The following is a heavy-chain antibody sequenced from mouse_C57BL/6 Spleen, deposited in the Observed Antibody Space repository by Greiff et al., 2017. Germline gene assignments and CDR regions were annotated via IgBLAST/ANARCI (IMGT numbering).Heavy chain of an antibody. CDR3: ARGGADYYGSSYLYYFDC. J-gene: IGHJ2*01. CDR2: IDPSDSYT. D-gene: IGHD1-1*01. V-gene: IGHV1-59*01. Sequence: QVQLQQSGAELVRPGTSVKLSCKASGYTFTSYWMHWVKQRPGQGLEWIGVIDPSDSYTNYNQKFKGKATLTVDTSSSTAYMQLSSLTSEDSAVYYCARGGADYYGSSYLYYFDCWGQGTTLAVSS. CDR1: GYTFTSYW.